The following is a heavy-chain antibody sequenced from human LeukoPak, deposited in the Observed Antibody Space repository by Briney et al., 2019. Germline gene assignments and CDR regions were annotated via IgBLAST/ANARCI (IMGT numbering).Heavy chain of an antibody. CDR3: ARDIGYDSSGYYRD. V-gene: IGHV1-2*02. D-gene: IGHD3-22*01. Sequence: GASVKVSCKASGYTFTGYYMHWVRQAPGQGLEWMGWINPNSGGTNYAQKFQGRVTMTRDTSISTAYMELSRLRSDDTAVYYCARDIGYDSSGYYRDWGQGTLVTVSS. CDR2: INPNSGGT. J-gene: IGHJ4*02. CDR1: GYTFTGYY.